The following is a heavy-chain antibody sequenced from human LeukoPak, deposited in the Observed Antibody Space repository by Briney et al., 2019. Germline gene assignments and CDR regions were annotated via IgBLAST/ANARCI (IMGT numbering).Heavy chain of an antibody. V-gene: IGHV1-2*02. CDR3: ARGSLRGYSYGYGY. D-gene: IGHD5-18*01. Sequence: ASVKVSCKASGYTFTGYYMHWVRQAPGQGLEWMGLINPNSGGTNYAQKFQGRVTMTRDTFISTAYMELSRLRSDDTAVYYCARGSLRGYSYGYGYWGQGTLVTVSS. CDR2: INPNSGGT. J-gene: IGHJ4*02. CDR1: GYTFTGYY.